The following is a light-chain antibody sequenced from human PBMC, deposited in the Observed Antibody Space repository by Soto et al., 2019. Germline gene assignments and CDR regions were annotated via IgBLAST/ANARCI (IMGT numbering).Light chain of an antibody. CDR1: QSVNSY. CDR3: QQRSNWPPA. Sequence: EIVLTQSPATLSLSPGERANLSCRASQSVNSYLAWYQQKPGQGPRLLIYDASNRATGIPARFSGSGSGTDLTLTISSLEPEDLAVYYCQQRSNWPPAFGGGTKVEIK. CDR2: DAS. J-gene: IGKJ4*01. V-gene: IGKV3-11*01.